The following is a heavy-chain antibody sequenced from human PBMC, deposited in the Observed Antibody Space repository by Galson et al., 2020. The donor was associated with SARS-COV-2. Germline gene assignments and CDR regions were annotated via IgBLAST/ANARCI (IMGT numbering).Heavy chain of an antibody. CDR3: ASSGSYHYNWFDP. V-gene: IGHV3-48*03. J-gene: IGHJ5*02. CDR2: ISSTGSTI. D-gene: IGHD1-26*01. CDR1: GFTFSNYE. Sequence: GGSLSLSCAASGFTFSNYEMNWVRQAPGKGLEWVSYISSTGSTIHYADSVKGRFTISRDNAKNSLYLQMNSLRAEDTAVYYCASSGSYHYNWFDPWGQGTLVTVSS.